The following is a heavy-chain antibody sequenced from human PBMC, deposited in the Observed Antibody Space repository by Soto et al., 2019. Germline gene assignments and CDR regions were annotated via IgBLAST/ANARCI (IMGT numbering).Heavy chain of an antibody. CDR2: ISSSSNTI. J-gene: IGHJ6*03. CDR1: GFTFSSYS. V-gene: IGHV3-48*01. Sequence: EVQLVESGGGLVQPGGSLRLSCAGSGFTFSSYSMNWVRQAPGKGLEWVSYISSSSNTIYYADSVKGRFTISRDNAKTSLYLHMNSLRAEDTAVYYCARDSVVAATDDYYYYMDVWGKGTTVTVSS. CDR3: ARDSVVAATDDYYYYMDV. D-gene: IGHD2-15*01.